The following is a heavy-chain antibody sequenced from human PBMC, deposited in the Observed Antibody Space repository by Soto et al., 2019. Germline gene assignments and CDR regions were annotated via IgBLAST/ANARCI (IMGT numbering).Heavy chain of an antibody. V-gene: IGHV1-8*01. J-gene: IGHJ5*02. D-gene: IGHD6-13*01. CDR2: MNPNSGNT. CDR3: ATESSAAGTGWFDT. CDR1: GYTFTSYD. Sequence: QVQLVQSGAEVKKPGASVKVSCKASGYTFTSYDINWVRQATGQGLEWMGWMNPNSGNTGYAQKFQGRVTMTRNTSMSTAYRALSTLRSEGTAVYYCATESSAAGTGWFDTWGQGTLVTVSS.